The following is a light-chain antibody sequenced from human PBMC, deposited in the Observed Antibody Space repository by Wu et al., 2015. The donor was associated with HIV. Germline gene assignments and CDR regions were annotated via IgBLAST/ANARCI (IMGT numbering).Light chain of an antibody. Sequence: DIQMTQSPSSLSASVGDRVTITCQANQDISSHLNWYQQKPGKAPKLLIFDASNLQSGVPSRFSGSGSGTDFTLTISCLQSEDFATYYCQQYSAGFTFGGGTKVEIK. CDR2: DAS. J-gene: IGKJ4*01. CDR1: QDISSH. V-gene: IGKV1-33*01. CDR3: QQYSAGFT.